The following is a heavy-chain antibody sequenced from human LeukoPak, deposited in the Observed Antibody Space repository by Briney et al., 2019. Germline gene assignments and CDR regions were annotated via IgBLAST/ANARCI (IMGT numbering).Heavy chain of an antibody. D-gene: IGHD3-3*01. J-gene: IGHJ5*02. CDR1: GFTLNSYG. Sequence: GGSLRLSCAASGFTLNSYGMHWVRQAPGKGLEWVAVIWYDGSYTYYADSVKGRFIITRDNSKNTLYLQMNTLRAEDTAVYYRAREGAERLFVSNWFDPWGQGTLVTVSS. V-gene: IGHV3-33*01. CDR2: IWYDGSYT. CDR3: AREGAERLFVSNWFDP.